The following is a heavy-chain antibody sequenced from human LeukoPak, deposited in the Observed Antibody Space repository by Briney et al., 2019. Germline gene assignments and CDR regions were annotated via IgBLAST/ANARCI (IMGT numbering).Heavy chain of an antibody. V-gene: IGHV4-34*01. CDR1: GGSFSGYY. J-gene: IGHJ4*02. CDR2: INHSGST. Sequence: PSGTLSLTCAVYGGSFSGYYWSWIRQPPGKGLEWIGEINHSGSTNYNPSLKSRVTISVDTSKNQFSLKLSSVTAADTAVYYCARLVLRRSYYYGSGSSGDYWGQGTLVTVSS. CDR3: ARLVLRRSYYYGSGSSGDY. D-gene: IGHD3-10*01.